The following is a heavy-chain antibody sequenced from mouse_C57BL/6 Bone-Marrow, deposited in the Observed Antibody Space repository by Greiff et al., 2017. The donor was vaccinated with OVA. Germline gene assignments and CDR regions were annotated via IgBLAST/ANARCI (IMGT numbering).Heavy chain of an antibody. CDR1: GYTFTSYG. D-gene: IGHD1-1*01. CDR2: IYPRSGNT. J-gene: IGHJ2*01. CDR3: DRYYYGSSLDY. V-gene: IGHV1-81*01. Sequence: VQLQQSGAELARPGASVKLSCKASGYTFTSYGISWVKQRTGQGLEWIGEIYPRSGNTYYNEKFKGKATLTADKSSSTAYMELRSLTSEDSAVYFCDRYYYGSSLDYGGQGTTLTVSA.